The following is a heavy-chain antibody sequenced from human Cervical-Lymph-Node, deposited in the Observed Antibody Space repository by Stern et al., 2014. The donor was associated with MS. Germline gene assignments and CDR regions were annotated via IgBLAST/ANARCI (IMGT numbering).Heavy chain of an antibody. Sequence: QVTLRESGPTLLKPTQTLTLTCTFSGFSLSTSGVGVGWIRQPPGAALEWLAFVKGNDDKRYSPSLRNRLTITKDTSKNQVVLTMTDMDPVDTASYYCAHRGYCNGVRCYGGFDFWGQGTLVTVSS. J-gene: IGHJ4*02. CDR1: GFSLSTSGVG. CDR2: VKGNDDK. D-gene: IGHD2-15*01. V-gene: IGHV2-5*01. CDR3: AHRGYCNGVRCYGGFDF.